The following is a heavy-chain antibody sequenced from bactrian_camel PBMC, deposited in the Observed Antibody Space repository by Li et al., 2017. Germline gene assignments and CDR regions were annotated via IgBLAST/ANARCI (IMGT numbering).Heavy chain of an antibody. D-gene: IGHD1*01. CDR3: ATAIGRPLTPLNTHPYTY. V-gene: IGHV3S26*01. Sequence: VQLVESGGGSVQAGGSLTLSCAASGYTYSNGCMGWFRQAPGKEREGVAFIEGDGTTSYADSVKGRFTISTDSAKNTLYLQMHSLKPEDTAMYYCATAIGRPLTPLNTHPYTYWGQGTQVTVS. J-gene: IGHJ4*01. CDR2: IEGDGTT. CDR1: GYTYSNGC.